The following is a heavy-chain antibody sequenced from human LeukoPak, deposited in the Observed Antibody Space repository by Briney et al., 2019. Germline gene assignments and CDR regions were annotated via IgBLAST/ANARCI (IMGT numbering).Heavy chain of an antibody. J-gene: IGHJ4*02. CDR2: ISVSAVKT. D-gene: IGHD5-12*01. CDR1: GFTFSNYA. Sequence: GGSLRLSCTASGFTFSNYAMSWVRQAPGKGLEWVSPISVSAVKTHYADSVKGRFTISRDNSKNTLYLQMNSLRAEDTAVYYCAKGRSSGYDYDSFDFWGQGTLVTVSS. V-gene: IGHV3-23*01. CDR3: AKGRSSGYDYDSFDF.